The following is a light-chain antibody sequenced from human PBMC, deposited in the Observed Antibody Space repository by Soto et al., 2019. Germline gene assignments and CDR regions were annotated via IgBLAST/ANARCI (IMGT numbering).Light chain of an antibody. CDR2: EVN. Sequence: QSVLTQPPSASGSPGQSVTISCTGTSSDVGGYNYVSWYQQHPGKAPKLIIYEVNKRPSGVPDRFSGSKSGNTASLTVSGLQAEDEADYYCSSYPGSNNFGIFGGGTKLTVL. J-gene: IGLJ2*01. V-gene: IGLV2-8*01. CDR1: SSDVGGYNY. CDR3: SSYPGSNNFGI.